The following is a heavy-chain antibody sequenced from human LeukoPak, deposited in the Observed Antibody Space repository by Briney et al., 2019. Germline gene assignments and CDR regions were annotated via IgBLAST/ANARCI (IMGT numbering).Heavy chain of an antibody. CDR1: GGTFSSYA. CDR3: ARAIGYSYGFDY. Sequence: GASVKVSCKASGGTFSSYAISWVRQAPGQGLEWMGWISAYNGNTNYAQKFQGRVTITTDESTSTAYMELSSLRSEDTAVYYCARAIGYSYGFDYWGQGTLVTVSS. D-gene: IGHD5-18*01. J-gene: IGHJ4*02. CDR2: ISAYNGNT. V-gene: IGHV1-69*05.